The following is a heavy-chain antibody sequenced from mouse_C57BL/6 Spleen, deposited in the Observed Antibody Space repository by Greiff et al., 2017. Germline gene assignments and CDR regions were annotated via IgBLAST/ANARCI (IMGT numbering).Heavy chain of an antibody. Sequence: QVPLPQPGTELVKPGASVKLSCKASGYTFTTYWMHWVKQRPGQGLEWIGNINPSNGGTKYNDKFKSKATLTVGKSSSTAYMQLSSLASEDSAVYYCARYGWGLDYWGQGTTLTVSS. J-gene: IGHJ2*01. V-gene: IGHV1-53*01. CDR3: ARYGWGLDY. CDR2: INPSNGGT. D-gene: IGHD1-2*01. CDR1: GYTFTTYW.